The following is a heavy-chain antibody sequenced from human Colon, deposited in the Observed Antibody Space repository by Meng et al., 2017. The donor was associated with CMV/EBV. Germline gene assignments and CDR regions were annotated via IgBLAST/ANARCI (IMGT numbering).Heavy chain of an antibody. V-gene: IGHV3-64*02. D-gene: IGHD4-17*01. CDR1: GFSFSSSS. CDR3: ATDPSTVTTNY. Sequence: GESLKISCAASGFSFSSSSMLWVRQAPGKGLEYVAGISSDGRNKYYADSLKGRFTISRDNSKNTLHLEMGSLRPEDMAVYYCATDPSTVTTNYWGRGTLVTVSS. J-gene: IGHJ4*02. CDR2: ISSDGRNK.